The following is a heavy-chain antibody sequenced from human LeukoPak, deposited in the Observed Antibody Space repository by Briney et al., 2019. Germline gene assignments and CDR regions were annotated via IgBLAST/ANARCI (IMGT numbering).Heavy chain of an antibody. D-gene: IGHD3-3*01. CDR3: AGGGGDFWSGYYTDYYMDV. CDR1: GGSISSRNFY. CDR2: IYYSGST. V-gene: IGHV4-39*07. Sequence: SETLSLTCTVSGGSISSRNFYWGWIRQPPGKGLEWIGSIYYSGSTNYNPSLKSRVTISVDTSKNQFSLKLSSVTAADTAVYYCAGGGGDFWSGYYTDYYMDVWGKGTTVTVSS. J-gene: IGHJ6*03.